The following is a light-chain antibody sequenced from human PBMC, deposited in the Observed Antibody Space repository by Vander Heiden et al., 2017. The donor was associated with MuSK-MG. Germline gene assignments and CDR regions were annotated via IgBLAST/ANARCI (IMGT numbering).Light chain of an antibody. J-gene: IGKJ3*01. Sequence: EIVMTQSPATLSVSPGERVTLSCRASQSIGSSLAWYQQKPGQAPRFLIYGASTRAPGIPARFSGGGSGTEFTLTISSLQSGDFGVYYCQHYNSWPFTFGPGTRVDI. CDR1: QSIGSS. CDR2: GAS. V-gene: IGKV3-15*01. CDR3: QHYNSWPFT.